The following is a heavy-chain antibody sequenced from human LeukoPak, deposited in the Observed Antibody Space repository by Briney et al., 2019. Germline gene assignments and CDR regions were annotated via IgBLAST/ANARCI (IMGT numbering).Heavy chain of an antibody. CDR1: GLTFSSHW. CDR2: ITNDGSST. D-gene: IGHD1-26*01. Sequence: PGGSLRLSCAASGLTFSSHWMHWVRQAPGKGLVWVSRITNDGSSTIYADSVKGRFTISRDNAKNMLYLQVNSLRAEDTALYYCAKDMEGSYNLWGQGTLVTVSS. CDR3: AKDMEGSYNL. V-gene: IGHV3-74*01. J-gene: IGHJ5*02.